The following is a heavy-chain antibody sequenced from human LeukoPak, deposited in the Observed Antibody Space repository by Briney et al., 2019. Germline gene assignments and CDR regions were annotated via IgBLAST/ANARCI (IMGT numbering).Heavy chain of an antibody. V-gene: IGHV4-59*01. CDR1: GGSISTYY. Sequence: SETLSLTCTVSGGSISTYYWSWIRQPTGNGLEWLGYIYSSGNTNYNPSLKSRVTMSVDTSKNQFSLKLSSVTAADTAVYYCARVLNSGYSDYWGQGTLVTVSS. D-gene: IGHD1-26*01. J-gene: IGHJ4*02. CDR2: IYSSGNT. CDR3: ARVLNSGYSDY.